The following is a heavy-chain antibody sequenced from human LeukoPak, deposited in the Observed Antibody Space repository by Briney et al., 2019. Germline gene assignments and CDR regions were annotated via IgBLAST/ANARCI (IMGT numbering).Heavy chain of an antibody. D-gene: IGHD6-13*01. V-gene: IGHV4-34*01. CDR2: INHSGST. CDR1: GGSFSGYY. CDR3: ARGKAAAGTWGEDDAFDI. J-gene: IGHJ3*02. Sequence: SETLSLSCAVYGGSFSGYYWSWIRQPPGKGLEWIGEINHSGSTNYNPSLKSRVTISVDTSKNQFSLKLSSVTAADTAVYYCARGKAAAGTWGEDDAFDIWGQGTMVTVSS.